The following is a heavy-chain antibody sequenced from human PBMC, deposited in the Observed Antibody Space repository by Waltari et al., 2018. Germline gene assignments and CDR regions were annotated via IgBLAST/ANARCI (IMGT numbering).Heavy chain of an antibody. CDR2: INPSGGST. CDR1: GYTFTSYY. CDR3: ARREAVGSTSCCYYGMDV. Sequence: QVQLVQSGAEVKKPGASVKVSCKASGYTFTSYYMHWVRQAPGQGLEWMGIINPSGGSTSYAQKSQGRVTMTRDTSTSTVYMELSSLRSEDTAVYYCARREAVGSTSCCYYGMDVWGQGTTVTVSS. J-gene: IGHJ6*02. V-gene: IGHV1-46*01. D-gene: IGHD2-2*01.